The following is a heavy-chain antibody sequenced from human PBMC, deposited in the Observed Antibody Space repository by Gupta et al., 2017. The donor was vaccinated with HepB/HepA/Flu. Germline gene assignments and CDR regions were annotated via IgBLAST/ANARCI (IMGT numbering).Heavy chain of an antibody. Sequence: QVQLVEYGGGGVKPGRSLGLSCAASGLAFSTYGMQWVRQAPGKGLEWVAVISHGGNIKYYADSVKGRFTISRDNSENTLFLQMNSLRPEDTAVYYCAKEVTEYTSDWYFLDWGQGTLVTVSS. J-gene: IGHJ4*02. CDR1: GLAFSTYG. CDR3: AKEVTEYTSDWYFLD. V-gene: IGHV3-30*18. D-gene: IGHD6-13*01. CDR2: ISHGGNIK.